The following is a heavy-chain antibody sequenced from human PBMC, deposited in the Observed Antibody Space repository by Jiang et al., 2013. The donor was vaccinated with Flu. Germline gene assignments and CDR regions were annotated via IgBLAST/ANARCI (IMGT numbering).Heavy chain of an antibody. D-gene: IGHD4-23*01. CDR1: GYSFTNYW. CDR3: AEGGRDYGGWGYYASGRR. CDR2: IYPAVSDP. V-gene: IGHV5-51*03. J-gene: IGHJ6*02. Sequence: VQLVESGAEVRKPGESLKISCKGSGYSFTNYWIGWVRQMPGKGLEWMGIIYPAVSDPTYSPSFQGQVTISADKSISTAYLQWISLKASDTAMYYCAEGGRDYGGWGYYASGRRGAKGPTVTVSS.